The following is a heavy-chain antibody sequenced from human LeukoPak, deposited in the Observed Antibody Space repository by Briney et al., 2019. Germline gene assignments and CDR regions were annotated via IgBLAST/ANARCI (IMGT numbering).Heavy chain of an antibody. V-gene: IGHV3-23*01. CDR1: GFTFSDHY. J-gene: IGHJ3*02. Sequence: GGSLRLSCAASGFTFSDHYMDWVRQTPGKGLEWVSAISGTHAGRQGTTYYADSVKGRFTISRDDSKNTLYLQMHSLRAEDTAIYFCAKGGYFSYDMWGQGTKVTVSP. CDR3: AKGGYFSYDM. D-gene: IGHD5-18*01. CDR2: ISGTHAGRQGTT.